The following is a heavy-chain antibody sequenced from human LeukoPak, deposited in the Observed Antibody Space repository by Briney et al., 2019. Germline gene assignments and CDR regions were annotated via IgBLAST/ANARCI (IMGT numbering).Heavy chain of an antibody. CDR1: GYTFTGYY. D-gene: IGHD3-9*01. V-gene: IGHV1-2*02. Sequence: ASVKVSCKASGYTFTGYYMHWVRQAPGQGLEWMGWINPNSGGTNYAQKFQGRVTMTRDTSISTAYMELSRLRSDDTAVYYCARVADFDWLLEPYHYYGMDVWGQGTTVTVSS. J-gene: IGHJ6*02. CDR3: ARVADFDWLLEPYHYYGMDV. CDR2: INPNSGGT.